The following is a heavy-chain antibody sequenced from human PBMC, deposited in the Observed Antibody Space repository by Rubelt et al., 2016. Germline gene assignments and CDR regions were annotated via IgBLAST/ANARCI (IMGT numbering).Heavy chain of an antibody. V-gene: IGHV4-39*07. J-gene: IGHJ4*02. Sequence: QLQLQESGPGLVKPSETLSLTCTVSGGSISSSSYYWGWIRQPPGKGLEWIGSIYYSGSTYYNPSLKSRVTISVDTSKNHFSLKLSSVTAADTAVYYGARDCSGGSCYPGGYYWGQGTLVTVSS. D-gene: IGHD2-15*01. CDR2: IYYSGST. CDR1: GGSISSSSYY. CDR3: ARDCSGGSCYPGGYY.